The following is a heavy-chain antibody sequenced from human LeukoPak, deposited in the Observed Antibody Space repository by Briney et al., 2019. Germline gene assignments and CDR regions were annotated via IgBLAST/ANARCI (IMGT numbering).Heavy chain of an antibody. CDR3: ARDHNPYIPIDKFDTYNWFDP. CDR1: GYTFTGYH. V-gene: IGHV1-2*06. D-gene: IGHD3-9*01. J-gene: IGHJ5*02. Sequence: GASVKVSCKASGYTFTGYHMHWVRQAPGQGLEWMGRINPNSGGTNYAQKFQGRVTMTRDTSISTAYMELSRLRSDDTAVYYCARDHNPYIPIDKFDTYNWFDPWGQGTLVTVSS. CDR2: INPNSGGT.